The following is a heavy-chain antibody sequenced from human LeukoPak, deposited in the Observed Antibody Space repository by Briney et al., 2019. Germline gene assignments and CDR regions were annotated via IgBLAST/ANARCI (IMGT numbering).Heavy chain of an antibody. V-gene: IGHV3-7*01. CDR1: GFTFSGHW. CDR2: INQGGSDK. D-gene: IGHD1-14*01. Sequence: TGGSLRLSCAASGFTFSGHWMSWVRQAPGKGLEWVANINQGGSDKYYVDSVKGRFTISRDNANNLVYLQMNSLRGEDTAVYYCTRDRSRAEDDWGQGTLVTVSS. J-gene: IGHJ4*02. CDR3: TRDRSRAEDD.